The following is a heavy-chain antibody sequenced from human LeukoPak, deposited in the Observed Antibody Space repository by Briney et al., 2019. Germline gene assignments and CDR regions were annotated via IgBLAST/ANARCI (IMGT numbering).Heavy chain of an antibody. D-gene: IGHD2/OR15-2a*01. Sequence: GGSLRLSCAASGFTFSKYWLHWLRQAPGKGLVWVSRINPDDKSASYADSVKGRFTIVRDDARKTLYLQMNSLRAEDTAVYYCLTIVETTFDAFDIWGQGTMVTVSS. CDR1: GFTFSKYW. J-gene: IGHJ3*02. CDR3: LTIVETTFDAFDI. V-gene: IGHV3-74*01. CDR2: INPDDKSA.